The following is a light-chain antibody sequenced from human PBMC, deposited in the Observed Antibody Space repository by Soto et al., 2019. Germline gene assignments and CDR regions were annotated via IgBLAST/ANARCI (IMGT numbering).Light chain of an antibody. Sequence: GFIQSPSTPSLSPGERAPLSFRASQSISSSYLAWYQQKPGQAPRLLIYGTSSRATGIPDRFSGSGSGTDFTLTISRLEPEDFAVFYCQQYGSSITFGQGTRLEIK. J-gene: IGKJ5*01. CDR1: QSISSSY. V-gene: IGKV3-20*01. CDR3: QQYGSSIT. CDR2: GTS.